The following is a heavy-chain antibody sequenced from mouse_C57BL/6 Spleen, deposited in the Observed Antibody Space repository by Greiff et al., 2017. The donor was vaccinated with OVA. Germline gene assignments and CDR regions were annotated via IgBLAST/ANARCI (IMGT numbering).Heavy chain of an antibody. D-gene: IGHD2-1*01. V-gene: IGHV1-52*01. J-gene: IGHJ4*01. CDR2: IDPSDSET. CDR3: ARYYCNYAMDY. CDR1: GYTFTSYW. Sequence: QVQLQQPGAELVRPGSSVKLSCKASGYTFTSYWMHWVKQRPIQGLEWIGNIDPSDSETHYNQKFKDKATLTVDKSSSTAYMQLSSLTSEDSAVYYCARYYCNYAMDYWGQGTSVTVSS.